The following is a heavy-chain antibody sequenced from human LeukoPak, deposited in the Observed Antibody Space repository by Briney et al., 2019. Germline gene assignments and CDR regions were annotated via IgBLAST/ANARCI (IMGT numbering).Heavy chain of an antibody. CDR2: INPHSGGT. V-gene: IGHV1-2*02. CDR1: GGTFSSYA. Sequence: ASVKVSCKASGGTFSSYAISWVRQAPGQGLEWMGWINPHSGGTNYAQKFQGRVTMTRDTSISTAYMELSRLRSDDTAVYYCARAVTTSPYDYWGQGTLVTVSS. J-gene: IGHJ4*02. CDR3: ARAVTTSPYDY. D-gene: IGHD5-12*01.